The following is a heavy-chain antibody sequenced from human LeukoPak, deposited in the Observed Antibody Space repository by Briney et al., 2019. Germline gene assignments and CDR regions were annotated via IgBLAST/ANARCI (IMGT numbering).Heavy chain of an antibody. CDR1: GGSISSYY. V-gene: IGHV4-59*01. CDR2: IYYSGST. J-gene: IGHJ5*02. Sequence: SETLSLICTVSGGSISSYYWSWIRQPPGKGLEWIGYIYYSGSTNYNPSLKSRVTISVDASKNQFSLKLSSVTAADTAVYYCARAPVDWFDPWGQGTLVTVSS. CDR3: ARAPVDWFDP.